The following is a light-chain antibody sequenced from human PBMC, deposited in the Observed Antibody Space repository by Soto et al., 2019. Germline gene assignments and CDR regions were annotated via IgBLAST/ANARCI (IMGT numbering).Light chain of an antibody. J-gene: IGKJ4*01. CDR3: QQSYSTPPLT. CDR2: KAS. CDR1: QSISSW. V-gene: IGKV1-5*03. Sequence: DIQMTQSPSTLSASVGDRVTITCWASQSISSWLAWYQQKPGKAPKLLIYKASSLESGVPSRFSGSGSGTDFTLTISSLQPEDFATYYCQQSYSTPPLTFGGGTKVDI.